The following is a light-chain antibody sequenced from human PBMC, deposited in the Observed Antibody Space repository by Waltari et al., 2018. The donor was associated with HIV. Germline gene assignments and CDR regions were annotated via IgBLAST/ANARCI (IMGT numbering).Light chain of an antibody. CDR2: DVS. V-gene: IGLV2-14*01. CDR3: SSYTSYARLV. CDR1: SVDLRGFSQ. J-gene: IGLJ1*01. Sequence: QTALTQPASVSGSPGQSITISCTGPSVDLRGFSQVSWFQHHPGQAPKLIMFDVSVRPSGVSNRFSGSKSGITASLTISGLQTEDEADYYCSSYTSYARLVFGTGTRVTV.